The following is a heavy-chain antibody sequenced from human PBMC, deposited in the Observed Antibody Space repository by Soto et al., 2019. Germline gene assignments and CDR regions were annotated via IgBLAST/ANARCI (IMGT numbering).Heavy chain of an antibody. D-gene: IGHD7-27*01. CDR2: MNPKSGNT. V-gene: IGHV1-8*01. CDR3: TRTRPYWGEFDY. J-gene: IGHJ4*02. CDR1: GYTFTNYD. Sequence: QVQLVQSGAEVKKPGASVKVSCKASGYTFTNYDFHWVRQATGQGLEWMGWMNPKSGNTGYAQKFQGRVTMTRNTSISTAYMELSSLRSEDTAVYYCTRTRPYWGEFDYWGQGTLVTVSS.